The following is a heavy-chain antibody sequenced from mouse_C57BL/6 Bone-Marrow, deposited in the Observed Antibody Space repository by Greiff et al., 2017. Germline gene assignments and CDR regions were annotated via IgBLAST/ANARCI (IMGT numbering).Heavy chain of an antibody. CDR3: ARPYGSSWGFDV. CDR2: IDPSDSYT. Sequence: VQLQQPGAELVMPGASVKLSCKASGYTFTSYWMHWVKQRPGQGLEWIGEIDPSDSYTNYNQKFKGKSTLTVDKSSSTAYMQLSSLTSEDSAVYYCARPYGSSWGFDVWGTGTTVTVSS. V-gene: IGHV1-69*01. CDR1: GYTFTSYW. D-gene: IGHD1-1*01. J-gene: IGHJ1*03.